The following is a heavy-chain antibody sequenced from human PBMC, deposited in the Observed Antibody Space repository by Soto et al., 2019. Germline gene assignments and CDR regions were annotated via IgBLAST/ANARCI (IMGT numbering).Heavy chain of an antibody. V-gene: IGHV1-69*01. CDR2: IIPMSGKA. CDR1: GGTFNSYV. CDR3: AIGWNDFPH. Sequence: QVKLVXXXAEVKKPGSSVKVSCKASGGTFNSYVISWVRQAPGQGLQCMGGIIPMSGKANYARNFQGRVTITADESRSTVYMELSRLRSEDTAVYYCAIGWNDFPHWGQGTLVTVSS. J-gene: IGHJ4*02. D-gene: IGHD1-1*01.